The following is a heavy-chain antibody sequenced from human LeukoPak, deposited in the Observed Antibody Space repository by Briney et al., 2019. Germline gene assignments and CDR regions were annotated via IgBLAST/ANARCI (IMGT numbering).Heavy chain of an antibody. V-gene: IGHV1-24*01. J-gene: IGHJ6*02. D-gene: IGHD3-10*01. CDR3: ARERFGELLFPITPPIYGMDV. CDR1: GYTLTELS. Sequence: ASVKVFCKVSGYTLTELSMHWVRQAPGKGLEWMGGFDPEDGETIYAQKFQGRVTMTGDTSTDTAYMELSSLGSEDTAVYYCARERFGELLFPITPPIYGMDVWGQGTTVTVSS. CDR2: FDPEDGET.